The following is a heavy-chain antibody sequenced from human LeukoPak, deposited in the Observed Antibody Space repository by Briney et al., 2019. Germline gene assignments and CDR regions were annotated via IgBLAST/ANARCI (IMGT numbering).Heavy chain of an antibody. D-gene: IGHD6-13*01. CDR1: GFTFSNYW. CDR3: ARGMSSSWKFDY. J-gene: IGHJ4*02. Sequence: GGSLRLSCAASGFTFSNYWMHWVRQAPGKGLVWVSRISYDGTTTTYADSVKGRFTISRDNAKNTLYLQMSSLRAEDTAVYYCARGMSSSWKFDYWGQGTLVTVSS. V-gene: IGHV3-74*01. CDR2: ISYDGTTT.